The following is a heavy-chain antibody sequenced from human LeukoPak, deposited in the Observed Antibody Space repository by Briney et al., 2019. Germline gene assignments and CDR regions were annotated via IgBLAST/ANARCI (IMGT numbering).Heavy chain of an antibody. Sequence: ASVKVSCKVSGYTLTELSMHWVRQAPGKGLEWMGGFDPEDGETIYAQKFQGRVTMTEDTSTDTAYMELSSLGSEDTAVYYCATPIGYGGNSGMDYWGQGTLVTVSS. CDR2: FDPEDGET. V-gene: IGHV1-24*01. D-gene: IGHD4-23*01. CDR1: GYTLTELS. CDR3: ATPIGYGGNSGMDY. J-gene: IGHJ4*02.